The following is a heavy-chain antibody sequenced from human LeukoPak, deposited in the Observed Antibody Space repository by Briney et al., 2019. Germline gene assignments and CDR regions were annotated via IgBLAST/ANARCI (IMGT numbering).Heavy chain of an antibody. J-gene: IGHJ4*02. V-gene: IGHV1-69*04. Sequence: SSVKVSCKASGGTFSSYAMSWVRQAPGQGLEWMGRIIPILGIANYAQKLQGRVTITADKSTSTAYMELSSLRSEDTAVYYCAGGGQDQDLDYWGQGTLVTVSS. D-gene: IGHD2-2*01. CDR1: GGTFSSYA. CDR3: AGGGQDQDLDY. CDR2: IIPILGIA.